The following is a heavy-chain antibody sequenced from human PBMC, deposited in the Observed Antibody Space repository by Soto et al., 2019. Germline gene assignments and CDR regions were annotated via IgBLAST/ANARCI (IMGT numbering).Heavy chain of an antibody. J-gene: IGHJ3*02. CDR1: GGSIGSGAHY. D-gene: IGHD3-16*01. Sequence: SETLSLTCRVSGGSIGSGAHYWHWIRQHPGKGLEWIGYIDDTGSTSYNPSLQSRLTMSVDTSKNQFSLNLRSVAAADTAVYYCAKGRSWGLTHDAFGIWGRGTMVTVSS. CDR2: IDDTGST. V-gene: IGHV4-31*03. CDR3: AKGRSWGLTHDAFGI.